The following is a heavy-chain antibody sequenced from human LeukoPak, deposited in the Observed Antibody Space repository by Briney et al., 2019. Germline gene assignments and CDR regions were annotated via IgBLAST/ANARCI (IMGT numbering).Heavy chain of an antibody. CDR2: IYYNGNT. J-gene: IGHJ6*02. CDR3: ARGRSNYYGMDV. D-gene: IGHD1-26*01. CDR1: DGSISIYY. Sequence: PSETLSLTCTVSDGSISIYYWSWIRQPPGKGLEWIGYIYYNGNTNYSPSLKSRVTMSVDTSKNLFSLKVSSVTAADTAVYYCARGRSNYYGMDVWGQGTTVTVSS. V-gene: IGHV4-59*01.